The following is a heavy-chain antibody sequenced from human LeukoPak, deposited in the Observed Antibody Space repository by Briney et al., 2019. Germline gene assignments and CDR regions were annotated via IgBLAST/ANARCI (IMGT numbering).Heavy chain of an antibody. V-gene: IGHV3-7*01. Sequence: GGSLRLSCEASGFTFSTYYMSWVRQAPGKGLEWVANIKEDGSEKYYVDSVRGRFTISRDNAGNSLFLQMNSLRAEDTALYYCARRGGYHDYWGQGTLVTVSS. J-gene: IGHJ4*02. D-gene: IGHD3-16*02. CDR2: IKEDGSEK. CDR3: ARRGGYHDY. CDR1: GFTFSTYY.